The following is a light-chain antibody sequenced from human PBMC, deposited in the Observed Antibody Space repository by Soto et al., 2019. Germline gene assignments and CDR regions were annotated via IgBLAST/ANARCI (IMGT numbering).Light chain of an antibody. CDR1: SSNIGGNS. J-gene: IGLJ1*01. V-gene: IGLV1-51*01. CDR3: GSWDSSLSAYV. Sequence: QSVMTQPPSVSAAPEQKVTISCSGSSSNIGGNSVSWYQQLQGTAPKLLIYDDNKRPSGIPDRFSGSKSGTSATLGITGFQTGDEADYYCGSWDSSLSAYVFGTGTKVTVL. CDR2: DDN.